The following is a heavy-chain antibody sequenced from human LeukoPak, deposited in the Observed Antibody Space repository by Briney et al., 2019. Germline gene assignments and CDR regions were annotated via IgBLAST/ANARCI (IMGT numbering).Heavy chain of an antibody. D-gene: IGHD2-21*01. CDR2: IGVSGGRR. J-gene: IGHJ4*02. CDR3: AINFCGGDCYSGLNY. V-gene: IGHV3-23*01. Sequence: GGSLRLSCAASRFTFNNYAMTWVRQAPGKGLEWVSSIGVSGGRRYYADSVKGRFTISRDDSKNTLYLQMNSLRAEDTAVFYCAINFCGGDCYSGLNYWGQGTLVTVSS. CDR1: RFTFNNYA.